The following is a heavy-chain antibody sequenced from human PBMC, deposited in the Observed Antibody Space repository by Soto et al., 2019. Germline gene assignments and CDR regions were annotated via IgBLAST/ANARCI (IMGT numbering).Heavy chain of an antibody. D-gene: IGHD3-22*01. CDR1: GGSFSGYY. CDR2: INHSGST. V-gene: IGHV4-34*01. CDR3: ARGITMIVVVQSEAPDKYYFDS. J-gene: IGHJ4*02. Sequence: PSETLSLTCAVYGGSFSGYYWTWIRQSPGKGLEWIGEINHSGSTNYNPSLKSRVTLSVDTSKNQFSLKLKSVTAADTAVYYWARGITMIVVVQSEAPDKYYFDSWGQGTLVTVSS.